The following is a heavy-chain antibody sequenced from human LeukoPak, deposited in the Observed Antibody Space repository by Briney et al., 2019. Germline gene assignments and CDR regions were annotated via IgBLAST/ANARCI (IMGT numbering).Heavy chain of an antibody. D-gene: IGHD3-22*01. J-gene: IGHJ4*02. CDR2: ITSKTSGEAT. V-gene: IGHV3-15*01. CDR1: GLTFGNAW. Sequence: GVSRRLSCAASGLTFGNAWMSWVRQAPGKGLEWVARITSKTSGEATDYAAPVRGRFTISRDDSKATLYLQMDSLETEDTAIYYCTTYRYSYGSTGYSYFDYWGQGILVTVSS. CDR3: TTYRYSYGSTGYSYFDY.